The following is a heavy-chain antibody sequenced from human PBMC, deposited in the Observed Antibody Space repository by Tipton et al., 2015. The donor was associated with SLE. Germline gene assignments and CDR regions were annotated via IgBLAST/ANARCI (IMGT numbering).Heavy chain of an antibody. CDR3: ARSRGLGPCSGDNCYDYYFGMDV. J-gene: IGHJ6*02. D-gene: IGHD2-15*01. CDR1: GYSISSGYY. Sequence: TLSLTCTVSGYSISSGYYWGWIRQPPGKGLEYIGSIYHSGSTFYNPSLKSRVTISVDTSKNQFSLKLSSVTAADTAVYFCARSRGLGPCSGDNCYDYYFGMDVWGQGTTVTVSS. V-gene: IGHV4-38-2*02. CDR2: IYHSGST.